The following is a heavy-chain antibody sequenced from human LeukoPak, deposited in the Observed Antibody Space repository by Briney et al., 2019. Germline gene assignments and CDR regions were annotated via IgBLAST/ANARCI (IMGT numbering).Heavy chain of an antibody. CDR2: IYTSGST. V-gene: IGHV4-61*02. CDR1: DGSISSGSYY. D-gene: IGHD5-24*01. J-gene: IGHJ6*02. Sequence: SQTLFLTCTFSDGSISSGSYYWSWIRQPAGKGLEWIGRIYTSGSTNYNPSLKSRVSISVDTSKNQFSLKLSSVSAADTAVYYCARDRWDGYNLYYYYGMDVWGQGATVTVSS. CDR3: ARDRWDGYNLYYYYGMDV.